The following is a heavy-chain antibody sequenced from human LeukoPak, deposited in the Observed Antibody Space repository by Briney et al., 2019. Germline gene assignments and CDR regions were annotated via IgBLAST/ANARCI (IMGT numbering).Heavy chain of an antibody. CDR3: VRDFSTVTTAYLHH. Sequence: PGGSLRLSCAASGFTFSSYSMNWVRPAPGKGLEWVLYISSSSRHIYHADSEKGRFTIFRDDAKNSLFLQMDSLRVEDTAMYYCVRDFSTVTTAYLHHWGQGTLLTVSS. V-gene: IGHV3-21*04. J-gene: IGHJ1*01. CDR1: GFTFSSYS. D-gene: IGHD4-17*01. CDR2: ISSSSRHI.